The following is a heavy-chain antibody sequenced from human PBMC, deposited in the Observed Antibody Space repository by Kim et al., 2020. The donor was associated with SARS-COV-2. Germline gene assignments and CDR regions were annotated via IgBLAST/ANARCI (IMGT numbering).Heavy chain of an antibody. V-gene: IGHV7-4-1*02. CDR2: INTNTGNP. J-gene: IGHJ6*03. Sequence: ASVKVSCKASGYTFTSYAMNWVRQAPGQGLEWMGWINTNTGNPTYAQGFTGRFVFSLDTSVSTAYLQISSLKAEDTVVYYCARAAGITIFGVVIIDYYMDVWGKGTTVTVSS. CDR3: ARAAGITIFGVVIIDYYMDV. CDR1: GYTFTSYA. D-gene: IGHD3-3*01.